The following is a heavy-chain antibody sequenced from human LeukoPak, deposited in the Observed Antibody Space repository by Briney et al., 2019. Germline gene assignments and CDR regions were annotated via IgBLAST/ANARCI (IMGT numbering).Heavy chain of an antibody. Sequence: GGSLRLSCAASGFTFSSYGMHWVRQAPGKGLEWVALISYDGSNKYYADSVKGRFTISRDNSKNTLYLQMNSLRAEDTAVYYCAKVLLGIDYWGQGTLVTVSS. CDR1: GFTFSSYG. V-gene: IGHV3-30*18. CDR2: ISYDGSNK. CDR3: AKVLLGIDY. D-gene: IGHD7-27*01. J-gene: IGHJ4*02.